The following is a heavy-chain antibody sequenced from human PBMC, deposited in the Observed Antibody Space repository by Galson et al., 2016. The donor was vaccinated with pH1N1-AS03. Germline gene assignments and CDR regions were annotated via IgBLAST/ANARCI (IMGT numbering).Heavy chain of an antibody. CDR2: IYPADSDA. CDR3: ARQRAVRAFDY. CDR1: GYSFTNYW. Sequence: QSGAEVKKPGESLKISCKGSGYSFTNYWIAWVRQLPGKGLEWMGIIYPADSDARYSPSFQGQVTISADTSNSTAYIQWNSLKASDTAMYYCARQRAVRAFDYWGQGTWVTVSS. J-gene: IGHJ4*03. V-gene: IGHV5-51*01. D-gene: IGHD3-10*01.